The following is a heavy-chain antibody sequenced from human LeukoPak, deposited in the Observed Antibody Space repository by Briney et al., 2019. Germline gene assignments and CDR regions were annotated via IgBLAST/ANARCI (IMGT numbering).Heavy chain of an antibody. CDR2: IYYSGST. CDR3: ARANYYDSSAYAFDI. D-gene: IGHD3-22*01. V-gene: IGHV4-30-4*08. J-gene: IGHJ3*02. CDR1: GGSISSGDYY. Sequence: SQTLSLTCTVSGGSISSGDYYWSWIRQPPGKGLEWIGYIYYSGSTYYNPSFKSRVTISVDTSKNQFSLKLSSVTAADTAVYYCARANYYDSSAYAFDIWGQGTMVTVPS.